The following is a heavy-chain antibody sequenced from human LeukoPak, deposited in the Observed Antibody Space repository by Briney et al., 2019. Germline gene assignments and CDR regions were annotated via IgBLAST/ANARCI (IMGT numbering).Heavy chain of an antibody. V-gene: IGHV4-59*01. CDR1: GGSISSYY. Sequence: PSETLSLTCTVSGGSISSYYWSWIRQPPGKGLEWIGYIYYSGSTNYNPSLKSRVTISVDTSKNQFSLKLSSVTAADTAVYYCARARGSGTALTWFDPWGQGTLVTVSS. CDR2: IYYSGST. CDR3: ARARGSGTALTWFDP. D-gene: IGHD3-10*01. J-gene: IGHJ5*02.